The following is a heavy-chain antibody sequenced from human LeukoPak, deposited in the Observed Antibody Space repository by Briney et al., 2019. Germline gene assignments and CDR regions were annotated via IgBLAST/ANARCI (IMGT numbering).Heavy chain of an antibody. J-gene: IGHJ4*02. CDR3: ARLYAQYSSSPPSQDD. CDR2: ISSSSSYI. D-gene: IGHD6-13*01. CDR1: GFTFSNYA. V-gene: IGHV3-21*01. Sequence: GGPLRLSCAASGFTFSNYAMDWVRQAPGKGLEWVSSISSSSSYIYYADSVKGRFTISRDNAKNSLYLQMNSLRAEDTAVYYCARLYAQYSSSPPSQDDWGQGTLVTVSS.